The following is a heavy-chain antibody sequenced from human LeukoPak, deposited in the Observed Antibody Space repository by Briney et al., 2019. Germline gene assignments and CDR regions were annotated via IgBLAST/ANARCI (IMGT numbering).Heavy chain of an antibody. CDR1: GFTFSGYG. J-gene: IGHJ4*02. D-gene: IGHD4-17*01. CDR3: AKEDGDYGDLYDY. V-gene: IGHV3-30*18. Sequence: GSLRPSCAASGFTFSGYGMHWVRQAPGKGLEWVAVISYDGSNKYYADSVKGRFTISRDNSKNTLYLQMNSLRAEDTAVYYCAKEDGDYGDLYDYWGQGTLVTVSS. CDR2: ISYDGSNK.